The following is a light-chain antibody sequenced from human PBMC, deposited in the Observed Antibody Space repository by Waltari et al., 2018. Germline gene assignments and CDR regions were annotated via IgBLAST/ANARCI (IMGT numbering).Light chain of an antibody. Sequence: IVVTQSPASLSVSPGEGATLSCRASQSVNTKLGRNQQRPGQAPRLLIYAASTRAIGIPARFSGGGSGTEFTLTISSLQSEDLGIYYCQQYEKWPTTFGQGTRLDSK. CDR1: QSVNTK. J-gene: IGKJ5*01. V-gene: IGKV3-15*01. CDR2: AAS. CDR3: QQYEKWPTT.